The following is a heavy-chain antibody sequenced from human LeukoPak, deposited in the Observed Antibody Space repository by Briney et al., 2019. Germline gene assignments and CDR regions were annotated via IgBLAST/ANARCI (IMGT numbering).Heavy chain of an antibody. V-gene: IGHV3-23*01. Sequence: GGSLRLSCAASGFTISSYGMSWVRQAPGKGLEWVSSVSGGTTYYADSVKGRFTISRDNSKNTVSLQMNSLRAEDTAVYYCAKSVYGSGNYWGQGTLVTISS. CDR3: AKSVYGSGNY. J-gene: IGHJ4*02. CDR2: VSGGTT. CDR1: GFTISSYG. D-gene: IGHD3-10*01.